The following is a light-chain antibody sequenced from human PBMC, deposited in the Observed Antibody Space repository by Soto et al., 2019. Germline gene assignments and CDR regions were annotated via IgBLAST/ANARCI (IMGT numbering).Light chain of an antibody. CDR2: GAF. CDR1: QSVSSN. J-gene: IGKJ5*01. CDR3: QQYNNWPIT. V-gene: IGKV3-15*01. Sequence: EVVMPQSPSTLSVSPGERSTLSCMSSQSVSSNLAWYQQKVGQAPRLLIYGAFIRATGIPASFSGSGSGTEFTLTISSLQSEDFAVYYCQQYNNWPITFGQGTRLEIK.